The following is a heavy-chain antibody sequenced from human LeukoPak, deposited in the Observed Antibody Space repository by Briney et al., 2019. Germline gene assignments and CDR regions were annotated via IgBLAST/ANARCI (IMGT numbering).Heavy chain of an antibody. J-gene: IGHJ4*02. CDR1: GFTFSSYA. CDR3: AKDRIAAADYFDY. Sequence: GGSLRLSCAASGFTFSSYAISWVRQAPGKGLEWVSAISGSGGSTYYADSVKGRLTISRDNSKNTLYLQMNSLRAEDTAVYYCAKDRIAAADYFDYWGQGTMVTVSS. CDR2: ISGSGGST. V-gene: IGHV3-23*01. D-gene: IGHD6-13*01.